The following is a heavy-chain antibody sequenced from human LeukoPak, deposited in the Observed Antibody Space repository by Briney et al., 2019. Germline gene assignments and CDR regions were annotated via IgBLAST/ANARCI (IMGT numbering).Heavy chain of an antibody. CDR2: IIPIFGTA. CDR1: GGTFSSYA. Sequence: ASVKVSCKASGGTFSSYAISWVRQAPGQGLEWMGGIIPIFGTANYAQKFQGRVTITADESTSTAYMELSSLRSEDTAVYYCARGGCSSTSCYFHWFDPWGQGTLVTVSS. J-gene: IGHJ5*02. D-gene: IGHD2-2*01. CDR3: ARGGCSSTSCYFHWFDP. V-gene: IGHV1-69*13.